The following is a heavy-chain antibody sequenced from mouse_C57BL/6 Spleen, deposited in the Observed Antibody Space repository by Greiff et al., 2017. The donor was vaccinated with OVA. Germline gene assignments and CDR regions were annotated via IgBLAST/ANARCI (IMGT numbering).Heavy chain of an antibody. D-gene: IGHD2-5*01. CDR1: GFNIKDYY. J-gene: IGHJ4*01. CDR2: IDPEDGDT. Sequence: VHVKQSGAELVRPGASVKLSCTASGFNIKDYYMHWVKQRPEQGLEWIGRIDPEDGDTEYAPKFQGKATMTADTSSNTAYLQLSSLTSEDTAVYYCTTGYSNSLMDYWGQGTSVTVSS. CDR3: TTGYSNSLMDY. V-gene: IGHV14-1*01.